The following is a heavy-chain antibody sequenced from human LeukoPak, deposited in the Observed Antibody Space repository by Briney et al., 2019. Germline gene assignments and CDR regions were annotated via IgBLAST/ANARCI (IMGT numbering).Heavy chain of an antibody. CDR2: IYNSADT. Sequence: PSETLSLTCSVSGDSISTYWSWIRQPPGKGLEGIGNIYNSADTKYNPSPQRRVTMSVDTSKNQFPPQLTSVSTADTDVYYCARRFSSRSDGNGYYYGHDAFDVWGQGTLVTVSS. CDR1: GDSISTY. V-gene: IGHV4-59*08. J-gene: IGHJ3*01. CDR3: ARRFSSRSDGNGYYYGHDAFDV. D-gene: IGHD3-22*01.